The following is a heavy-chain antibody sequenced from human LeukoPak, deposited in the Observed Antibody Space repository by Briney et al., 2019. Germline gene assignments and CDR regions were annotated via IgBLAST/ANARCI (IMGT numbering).Heavy chain of an antibody. CDR1: GGSIDSDDYY. CDR2: IYYSGST. V-gene: IGHV4-31*03. Sequence: PSETLSLTCTVSGGSIDSDDYYWSWIRHHPGKGLEWIGYIYYSGSTYYNPSLKSRVSISADTSKNQFSLKLNSVTAADTAVYYCARGSAYPYYFDYWGRGTLVTVSS. D-gene: IGHD3-3*01. J-gene: IGHJ4*02. CDR3: ARGSAYPYYFDY.